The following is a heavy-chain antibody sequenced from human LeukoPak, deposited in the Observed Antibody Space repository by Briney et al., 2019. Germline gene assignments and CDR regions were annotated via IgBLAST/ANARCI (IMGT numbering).Heavy chain of an antibody. J-gene: IGHJ5*02. D-gene: IGHD3-22*01. V-gene: IGHV1-58*02. Sequence: SVKVSCKASGYTFTSYAMQWVRQARGQGLEWIGWIDVSSGNTNYAQKFQERVTITRDRSTSTAYMELSSLRSEHTAVYYCAAIPYYYDSSGYYWFDLWGQGTLVTVSS. CDR1: GYTFTSYA. CDR2: IDVSSGNT. CDR3: AAIPYYYDSSGYYWFDL.